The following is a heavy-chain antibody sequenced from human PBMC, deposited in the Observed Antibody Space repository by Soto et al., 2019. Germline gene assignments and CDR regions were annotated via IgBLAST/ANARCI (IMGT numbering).Heavy chain of an antibody. Sequence: QLQLQESGPGLVKPSETLSLTCTVSGDSISGSPYFWGWIRPPPGKGLEWIASFFYDGYTFYTPPLKSRALISVDTAKNQFSLKLTSVAAADTAIYFCARLQAAVPHYWGQGTLVIVSS. CDR2: FFYDGYT. D-gene: IGHD6-13*01. CDR1: GDSISGSPYF. CDR3: ARLQAAVPHY. J-gene: IGHJ4*02. V-gene: IGHV4-39*01.